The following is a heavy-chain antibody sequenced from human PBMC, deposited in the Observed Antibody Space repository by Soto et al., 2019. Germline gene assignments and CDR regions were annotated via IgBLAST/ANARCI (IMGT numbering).Heavy chain of an antibody. CDR3: ARGGAARSYYMDV. Sequence: TSDTQSLTCAVDDGSCSCYYSSWIRQTPGKGLEWIGEINHSGSTNYNPSLKSRVTISVDTSKNQFSLKLSSVTAADTAVYSCARGGAARSYYMDVWGKGTTVTVSS. CDR1: DGSCSCYY. D-gene: IGHD6-6*01. V-gene: IGHV4-34*01. J-gene: IGHJ6*03. CDR2: INHSGST.